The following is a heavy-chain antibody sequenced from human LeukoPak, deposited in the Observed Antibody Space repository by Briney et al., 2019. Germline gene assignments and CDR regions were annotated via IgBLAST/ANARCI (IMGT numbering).Heavy chain of an antibody. Sequence: GESLKISCKGSGYTFTNYWIGWVRQMPGKGLEWMGIIYPDDSDTRYSPSFEGQVTISADKSISTAYLQWSSLKASDTAMYFCTRRVSSSSGWYAGYWGQGTLVTVSS. CDR2: IYPDDSDT. D-gene: IGHD6-19*01. CDR3: TRRVSSSSGWYAGY. J-gene: IGHJ4*02. CDR1: GYTFTNYW. V-gene: IGHV5-51*01.